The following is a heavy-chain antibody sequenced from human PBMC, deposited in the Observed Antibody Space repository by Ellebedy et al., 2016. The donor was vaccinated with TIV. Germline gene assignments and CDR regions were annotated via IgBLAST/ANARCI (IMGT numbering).Heavy chain of an antibody. V-gene: IGHV1-2*02. Sequence: ASVKVSCKASGYTFTDYYMHWVRQAPGQGLEWMGWFNPDSGATLFAQKFQGRVTMTRETSISTAYMELRRLRSDDTALYYCASETGSQSFDIWGQGTLVTVSS. J-gene: IGHJ3*02. CDR3: ASETGSQSFDI. CDR1: GYTFTDYY. CDR2: FNPDSGAT.